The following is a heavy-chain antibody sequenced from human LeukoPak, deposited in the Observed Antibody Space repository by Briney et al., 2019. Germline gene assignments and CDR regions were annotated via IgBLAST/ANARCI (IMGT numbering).Heavy chain of an antibody. CDR1: GVPISNYY. D-gene: IGHD3-16*01. CDR3: TRLFSRVGGYWHFDL. V-gene: IGHV4-59*08. J-gene: IGHJ2*01. Sequence: SETLSLTCTVSGVPISNYYWSWIRQPPGKGLEWIAYMSHSGSTKYNPSLKSRVTISLDTSKNQFSLKLSSVTAADMAVYYCTRLFSRVGGYWHFDLWGRGTLVTVSS. CDR2: MSHSGST.